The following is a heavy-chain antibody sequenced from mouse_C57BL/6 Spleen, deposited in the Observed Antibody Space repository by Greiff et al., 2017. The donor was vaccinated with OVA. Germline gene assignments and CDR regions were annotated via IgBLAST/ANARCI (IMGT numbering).Heavy chain of an antibody. CDR1: GYTFTDYN. J-gene: IGHJ4*01. CDR3: ARYLGDYYAMDY. Sequence: GASVKMSCKASGYTFTDYNMHWVKQSHGKSLEWIGYINPNNGGTSYNQKFKGKATLTVNKSSSTAYMELRSLTSEDSAVYYCARYLGDYYAMDYWGQGTSVTVSS. D-gene: IGHD5-1*01. CDR2: INPNNGGT. V-gene: IGHV1-22*01.